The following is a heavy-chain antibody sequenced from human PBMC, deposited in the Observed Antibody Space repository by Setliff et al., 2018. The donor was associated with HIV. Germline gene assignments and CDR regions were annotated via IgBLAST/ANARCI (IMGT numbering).Heavy chain of an antibody. CDR3: VRHAWRLWLAPIES. V-gene: IGHV5-51*01. Sequence: GGSLKLSCKGSGYSFTSYWIGWVRQMPGKGLERMGFIHPGASDTRYRPSFQGQVTISDDKSISTAYLQWSSLKASDTAMYFCVRHAWRLWLAPIESWGQGTLVTVSS. CDR1: GYSFTSYW. J-gene: IGHJ4*02. CDR2: IHPGASDT. D-gene: IGHD6-19*01.